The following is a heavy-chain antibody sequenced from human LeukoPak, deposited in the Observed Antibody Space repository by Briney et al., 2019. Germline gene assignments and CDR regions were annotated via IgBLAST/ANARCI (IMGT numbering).Heavy chain of an antibody. J-gene: IGHJ4*02. CDR3: AGDYNGVLMVYRHFDY. D-gene: IGHD2-8*01. V-gene: IGHV1-18*01. CDR1: GYTFTSYG. Sequence: ASVKVSCKASGYTFTSYGISWVRQAPGQGLEWMGWISAYNGNTNYAQKLQGRVTMTTDTSTSTAYMELRSLRSDDTAVYYCAGDYNGVLMVYRHFDYWGQGTLVTVSS. CDR2: ISAYNGNT.